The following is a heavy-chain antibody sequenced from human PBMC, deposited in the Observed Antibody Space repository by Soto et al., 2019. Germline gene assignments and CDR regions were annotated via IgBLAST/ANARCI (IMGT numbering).Heavy chain of an antibody. CDR2: IGTLRDT. Sequence: EVQLVESGEGLVQPGGSLRLSCAASGFIFSTYDMHWVRQATGKGLEWVSAIGTLRDTYYLDSVKGRFTISRENARNSVYLQMNSLRAGDTAVYYCARWRSNHDGSSPPPRFDPWGRGTLVTVSS. V-gene: IGHV3-13*01. D-gene: IGHD3-3*01. CDR3: ARWRSNHDGSSPPPRFDP. J-gene: IGHJ5*02. CDR1: GFIFSTYD.